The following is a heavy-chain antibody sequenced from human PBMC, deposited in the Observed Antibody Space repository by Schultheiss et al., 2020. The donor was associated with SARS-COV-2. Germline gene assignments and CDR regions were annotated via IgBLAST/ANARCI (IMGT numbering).Heavy chain of an antibody. Sequence: GSLRLSCTVSGGSISSYYCSWIRQPPGKGLEWIGYIYYSGSTNYNPSLKSRVTISVDTSKNQFSLKLSSVTAADTAVYYCARAPGYSSSSGCLDYWGQGTLVTVSS. V-gene: IGHV4-59*01. CDR1: GGSISSYY. CDR3: ARAPGYSSSSGCLDY. D-gene: IGHD6-6*01. J-gene: IGHJ4*02. CDR2: IYYSGST.